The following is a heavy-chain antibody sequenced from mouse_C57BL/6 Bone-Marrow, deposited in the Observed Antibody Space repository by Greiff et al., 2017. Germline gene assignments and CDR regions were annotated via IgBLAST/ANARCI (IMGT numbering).Heavy chain of an antibody. V-gene: IGHV1-54*01. J-gene: IGHJ3*01. CDR2: INPGSGGT. Sequence: VQLQQPGAELVRPGTSVKVSCKASGYAFTNYLIEWVKQRPGQGLEWIGVINPGSGGTNYNEKFKGKATLTVDKSSSTAYMQRSSLTSEESAVYFCATKWFAYCGQGTLITVTA. CDR1: GYAFTNYL. D-gene: IGHD1-3*01. CDR3: ATKWFAY.